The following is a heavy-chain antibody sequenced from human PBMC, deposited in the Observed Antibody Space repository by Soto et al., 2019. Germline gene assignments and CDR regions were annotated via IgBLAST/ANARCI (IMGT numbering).Heavy chain of an antibody. CDR2: INPNSGGT. V-gene: IGHV1-2*02. CDR3: ASVPAAFLATYYYSYYGMDV. D-gene: IGHD2-2*01. CDR1: GYTSTGYY. J-gene: IGHJ6*02. Sequence: ASVKVSCKASGYTSTGYYMHWVRQAPGQGLEWVGWINPNSGGTNYAQKFQGRVTMTRDTSISTAYIELSRLRSDDTAVYYCASVPAAFLATYYYSYYGMDVWGQGTTVTVSS.